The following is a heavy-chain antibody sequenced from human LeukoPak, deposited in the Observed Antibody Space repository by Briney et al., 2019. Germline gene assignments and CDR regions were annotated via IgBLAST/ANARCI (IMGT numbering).Heavy chain of an antibody. V-gene: IGHV4-34*01. CDR2: INHSGST. CDR1: GGSFSGYY. D-gene: IGHD1-26*01. Sequence: PSETLSLTCAVYGGSFSGYYWSWLRQPPGKGLEWIGEINHSGSTNYNPSLKSRVTISVDTSKKQFSLKLSSVTAADTAVYYCARGGYSGSYYGVYDYWGQGTLVTVSS. CDR3: ARGGYSGSYYGVYDY. J-gene: IGHJ4*02.